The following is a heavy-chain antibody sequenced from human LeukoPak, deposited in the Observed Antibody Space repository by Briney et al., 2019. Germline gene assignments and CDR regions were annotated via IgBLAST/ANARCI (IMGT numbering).Heavy chain of an antibody. CDR2: IYYSGST. CDR1: GGFISSGGYY. J-gene: IGHJ3*02. CDR3: ARDPGITIFGVVTPKIAFDI. V-gene: IGHV4-31*03. Sequence: NPSETLSLTCTVSGGFISSGGYYWSWIRQHPGKGLEWIGYIYYSGSTYYNPSLKSRVTISVDTSKNQFSLKLSSVTAADTAVYYCARDPGITIFGVVTPKIAFDIWGQGTMVTVSS. D-gene: IGHD3-3*01.